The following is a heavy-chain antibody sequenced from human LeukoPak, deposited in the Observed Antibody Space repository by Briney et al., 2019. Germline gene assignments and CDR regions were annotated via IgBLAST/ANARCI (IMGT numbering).Heavy chain of an antibody. CDR1: GFTFDDYA. CDR2: ISWNSGSI. V-gene: IGHV3-9*01. CDR3: ARDLHNTYYDFWSGPDY. D-gene: IGHD3-3*01. J-gene: IGHJ4*02. Sequence: PGRSLRLSCAASGFTFDDYAMHWVRQAPGKGLEWVSGISWNSGSIGYADSVKGRFTISRDNAKNSLYLQMNSLRAEDTAVYYCARDLHNTYYDFWSGPDYWGQGTLVTVSS.